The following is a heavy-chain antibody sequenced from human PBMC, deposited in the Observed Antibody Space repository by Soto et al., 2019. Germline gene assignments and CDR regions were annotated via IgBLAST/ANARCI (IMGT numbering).Heavy chain of an antibody. CDR2: ISYDGSNK. J-gene: IGHJ4*02. CDR1: GFTFSSYG. Sequence: QVQLVESGGGVVQPGRSLRLSCAASGFTFSSYGMHWVRQAPGKGLEWVAVISYDGSNKYYADSVKGRFTISRDNSKNTLYLQMNSLRAEDTAVYYCAKDWDAMVRGVQGRSGSFDYWGQGTLVTVSS. V-gene: IGHV3-30*18. CDR3: AKDWDAMVRGVQGRSGSFDY. D-gene: IGHD3-10*01.